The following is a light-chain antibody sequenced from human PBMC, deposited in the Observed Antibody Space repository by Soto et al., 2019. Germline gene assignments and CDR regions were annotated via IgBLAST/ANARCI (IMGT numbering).Light chain of an antibody. CDR3: HQDNKWPYT. CDR1: QSVSSD. J-gene: IGKJ2*01. Sequence: EIVMTQSPATLSVSPGERATVSCRASQSVSSDLAWYQQKPGQAPRLLIYGASTRATGIPARFSGSGSGTEFTLTISSRQSEDVAVYQCHQDNKWPYTLGQGTKLEIK. CDR2: GAS. V-gene: IGKV3-15*01.